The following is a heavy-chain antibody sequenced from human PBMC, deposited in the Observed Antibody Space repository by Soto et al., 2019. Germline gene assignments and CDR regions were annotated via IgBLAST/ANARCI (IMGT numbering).Heavy chain of an antibody. Sequence: EVQLLESGGGLVQPGGSLRLSCAASGFTFSSYAMNWVRQGPGKGLEWVSVISGSGGSTYYADSVKGRFAISRDNSKNTPYLQMNSLRAEDTAVYYCASRSSGWYFDYWGQGTLVTVSS. CDR3: ASRSSGWYFDY. CDR2: ISGSGGST. V-gene: IGHV3-23*01. D-gene: IGHD6-19*01. CDR1: GFTFSSYA. J-gene: IGHJ4*02.